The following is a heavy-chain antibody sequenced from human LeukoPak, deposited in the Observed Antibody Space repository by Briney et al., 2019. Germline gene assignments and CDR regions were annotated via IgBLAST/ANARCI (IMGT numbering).Heavy chain of an antibody. J-gene: IGHJ5*02. V-gene: IGHV4-39*01. CDR2: IDDSVST. D-gene: IGHD3-10*01. CDR1: GGSISSSSDY. Sequence: SGTLSLTCTVSGGSISSSSDYWGWIRQPPGKGLEWIGSIDDSVSTYYNPSLKSRVTISVDTSKNQFSLKLSSVTAADTAVYYCARRGGYYHNWFDPWGQGTLVTVSS. CDR3: ARRGGYYHNWFDP.